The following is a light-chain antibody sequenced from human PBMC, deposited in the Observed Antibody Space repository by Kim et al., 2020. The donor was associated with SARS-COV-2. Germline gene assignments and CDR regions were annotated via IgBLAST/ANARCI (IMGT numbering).Light chain of an antibody. Sequence: SITLTGPGTSSDVGSYNLVAWYQQHPGKAPKLMIYEGSKRPSGVSNRFSGSKSGNTASLTISGLQAEDEADYYCCSYAGSSTFAYVFGTGTKVTVL. CDR1: SSDVGSYNL. V-gene: IGLV2-23*03. J-gene: IGLJ1*01. CDR3: CSYAGSSTFAYV. CDR2: EGS.